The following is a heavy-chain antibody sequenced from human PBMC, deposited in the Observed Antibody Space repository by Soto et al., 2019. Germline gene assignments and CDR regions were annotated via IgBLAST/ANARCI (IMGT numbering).Heavy chain of an antibody. CDR3: ARHLVSSSWFSANSYSTGMDV. CDR1: GYSFTSYW. D-gene: IGHD6-13*01. CDR2: IYPGDSDT. V-gene: IGHV5-51*01. J-gene: IGHJ6*02. Sequence: GESLKISCKGSGYSFTSYWIGWVRQMPGKGLEWMGIIYPGDSDTRYSPSFQGQVTISADKSISTAYLQWSSLKASDTAMYYCARHLVSSSWFSANSYSTGMDVWGQGTTVTVSS.